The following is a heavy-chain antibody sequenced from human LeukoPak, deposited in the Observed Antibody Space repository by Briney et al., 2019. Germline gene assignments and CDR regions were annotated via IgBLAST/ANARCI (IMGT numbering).Heavy chain of an antibody. CDR1: GFTFSTYN. CDR2: ITSTSSYV. V-gene: IGHV3-21*01. D-gene: IGHD1-26*01. J-gene: IGHJ4*02. CDR3: ARDHRETSILVGAMGY. Sequence: GGSLRLSCEASGFTFSTYNMNWVRQAPGKRLEWVSSITSTSSYVFYADSVKGRFTISRDNAKNTLYLQMNSLRAEDTAVYYCARDHRETSILVGAMGYWGQGTLVTVSS.